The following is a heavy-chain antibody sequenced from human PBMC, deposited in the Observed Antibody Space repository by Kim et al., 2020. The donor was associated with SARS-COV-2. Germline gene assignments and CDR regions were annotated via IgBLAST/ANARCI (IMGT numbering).Heavy chain of an antibody. J-gene: IGHJ6*02. CDR2: ITDSGSYI. CDR3: ARDRAPGMDV. D-gene: IGHD3-10*01. Sequence: GGSLRLSCAASGFTFSTYSMNWVRQAPGKGLEWVSSITDSGSYIYFADSVQGRFTISRDNAKNSLYLQMNSLRAEDTAVYYCARDRAPGMDVWGQGTTVT. V-gene: IGHV3-21*01. CDR1: GFTFSTYS.